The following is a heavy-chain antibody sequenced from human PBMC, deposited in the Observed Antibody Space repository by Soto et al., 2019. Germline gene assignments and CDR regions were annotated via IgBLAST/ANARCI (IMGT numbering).Heavy chain of an antibody. Sequence: QGQLAQSGAEVKKPGASVKVSCGTSGFSFTSYSFHWVRQAPAQGLQWMGWINAGRGKTKYSQQFQGRVTFTWDTSANTVYMELSRLTSEDTSVFYCARWIDNGYFDYWGQGTLVTVSA. D-gene: IGHD4-17*01. CDR2: INAGRGKT. V-gene: IGHV1-3*01. CDR1: GFSFTSYS. J-gene: IGHJ4*02. CDR3: ARWIDNGYFDY.